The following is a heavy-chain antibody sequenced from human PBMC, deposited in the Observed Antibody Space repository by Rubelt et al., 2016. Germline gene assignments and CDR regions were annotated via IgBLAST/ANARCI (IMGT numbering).Heavy chain of an antibody. V-gene: IGHV4-59*05. CDR1: GFTFSNYV. CDR2: IYFSGST. CDR3: ARRPGIYGDSVFYFDP. J-gene: IGHJ5*02. D-gene: IGHD4-17*01. Sequence: VQLVESGGGLIQPGGSLRLSCVASGFTFSNYVVNWVRQAPGKGLEWIGTIYFSGSTYYNPSLTSRVTISVDTSKNQMSLKLSSVTAAYTAVYYCARRPGIYGDSVFYFDPWGQGTLVTGSS.